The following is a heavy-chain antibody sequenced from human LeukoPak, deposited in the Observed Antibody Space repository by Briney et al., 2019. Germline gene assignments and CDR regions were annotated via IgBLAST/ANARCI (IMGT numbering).Heavy chain of an antibody. D-gene: IGHD2-8*01. CDR2: IYHSGST. Sequence: SSETLSLTCTVSGGSISSGGYYWSWIRQPPGKGLEWIGYIYHSGSTYYNPSLKSRVTISVDRSKNQFSLKLSSVTAADTAVYYCARVRPHTLGYCTNGVCYPYWYFDLWGRGTLVTVSS. J-gene: IGHJ2*01. V-gene: IGHV4-30-2*01. CDR1: GGSISSGGYY. CDR3: ARVRPHTLGYCTNGVCYPYWYFDL.